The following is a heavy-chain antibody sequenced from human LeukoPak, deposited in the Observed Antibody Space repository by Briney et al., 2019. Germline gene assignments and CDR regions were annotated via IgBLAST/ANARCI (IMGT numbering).Heavy chain of an antibody. CDR2: FDPEDGET. D-gene: IGHD2-8*01. CDR3: ATPGGCTNGVCYLWYYYGMDV. J-gene: IGHJ6*02. CDR1: GYTLTELS. Sequence: GASVKVSCKVSGYTLTELSMHWVRQAPGKGLEWMGGFDPEDGETIYAQKFQGRVTMTEDTSTDTAYMELSSLRSEDTAVYYCATPGGCTNGVCYLWYYYGMDVWGQGTTVTVSS. V-gene: IGHV1-24*01.